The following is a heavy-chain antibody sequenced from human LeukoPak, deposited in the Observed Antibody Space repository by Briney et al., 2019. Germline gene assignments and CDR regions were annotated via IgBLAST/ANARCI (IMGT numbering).Heavy chain of an antibody. J-gene: IGHJ5*02. Sequence: ASLKVSCKASGYTFASFGFSWLRQAPGQGLEWMGWISTYNGNTYYAQKFQGRIALTTDSSTGTAYLELRRLTSDGTAVYYCARDPTSRNENVRAWFDPWGQGTLVTVSS. V-gene: IGHV1-18*01. CDR3: ARDPTSRNENVRAWFDP. CDR1: GYTFASFG. CDR2: ISTYNGNT. D-gene: IGHD2/OR15-2a*01.